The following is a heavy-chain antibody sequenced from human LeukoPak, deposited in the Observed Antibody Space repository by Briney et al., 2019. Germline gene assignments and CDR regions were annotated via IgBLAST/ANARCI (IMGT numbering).Heavy chain of an antibody. CDR3: ARRSVAGSLDY. CDR2: ISGGSRGI. V-gene: IGHV3-48*04. J-gene: IGHJ4*02. D-gene: IGHD6-19*01. Sequence: GGSLRLSCSASGFTFSSYSMNWVRQAPGKGLEWVSFISGGSRGIHYADSVKGRFTISRDNAENSLYLQMNSLRAEDTAVYYCARRSVAGSLDYWGQGTLVTVSS. CDR1: GFTFSSYS.